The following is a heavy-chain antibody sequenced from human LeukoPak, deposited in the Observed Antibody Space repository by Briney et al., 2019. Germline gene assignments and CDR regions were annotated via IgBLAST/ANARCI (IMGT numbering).Heavy chain of an antibody. D-gene: IGHD3-22*01. V-gene: IGHV3-33*06. CDR3: AKRADSSGPYYFDY. CDR1: GFTFSSYG. CDR2: LWYDGSNK. Sequence: PGGSLRLSCAASGFTFSSYGMHWVRQAPGKGLEWEAVLWYDGSNKYYADSVKGRFTISRDNSKNTLYLQMNSLRAEDTAVYYCAKRADSSGPYYFDYWGQGTLVTVSS. J-gene: IGHJ4*02.